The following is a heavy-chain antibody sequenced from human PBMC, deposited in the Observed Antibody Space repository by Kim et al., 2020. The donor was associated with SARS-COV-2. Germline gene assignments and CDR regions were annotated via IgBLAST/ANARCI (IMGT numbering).Heavy chain of an antibody. J-gene: IGHJ4*02. CDR2: ISYDGSNK. Sequence: GGSLRLSCAASGFTFSSYAMHWVRQAPGKGLEWVAVISYDGSNKYYADSVKGRFTISRDNSKNTLYLQMNSLRAEDTAVYYCASPFPFLGYCSSTSCYSFDYWGQGTLVTVSS. CDR1: GFTFSSYA. D-gene: IGHD2-2*01. CDR3: ASPFPFLGYCSSTSCYSFDY. V-gene: IGHV3-30-3*01.